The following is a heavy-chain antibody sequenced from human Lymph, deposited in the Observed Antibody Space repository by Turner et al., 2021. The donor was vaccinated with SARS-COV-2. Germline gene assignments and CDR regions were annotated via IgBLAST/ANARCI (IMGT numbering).Heavy chain of an antibody. D-gene: IGHD2-2*01. CDR2: ISPIVGTA. CDR1: GGTFSSYA. V-gene: IGHV1-69*01. CDR3: ARGSRDCSSTSCYPFFDY. Sequence: QVQLVQSGAEVKKPGSSVKVSCKASGGTFSSYAISWVRQAPGQGLEWMGEISPIVGTANYAQKFQGRVTITADASTSTAHMELSSLRSEDTAVYYCARGSRDCSSTSCYPFFDYWGQGTLVTVSS. J-gene: IGHJ4*02.